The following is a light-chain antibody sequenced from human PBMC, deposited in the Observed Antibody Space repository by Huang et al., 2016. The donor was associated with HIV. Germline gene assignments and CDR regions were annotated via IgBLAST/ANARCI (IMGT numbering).Light chain of an antibody. J-gene: IGKJ1*01. Sequence: DIVMTQSPLSLPVTPGEPASISCRSSQSLLRSDGFHHLDWYLQRPGQSPQLLLYLGSQRASGATDRFSGSGSGTDFTLKISRVEAEDVGVYYCMQGPQTPWTFGQGTKVEIK. CDR3: MQGPQTPWT. V-gene: IGKV2-28*01. CDR2: LGS. CDR1: QSLLRSDGFHH.